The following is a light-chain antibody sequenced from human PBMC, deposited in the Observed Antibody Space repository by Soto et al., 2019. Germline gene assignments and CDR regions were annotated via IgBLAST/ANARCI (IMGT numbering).Light chain of an antibody. CDR1: SSDVGGYNY. Sequence: QSVLTQPASVSGAPGQSITISCTGTSSDVGGYNYVSWYQQHPGKAPKLMIYEVSNRPSGVSNRFSGSKSGNTASLTISGLQAEDDSYYYCSSYTRSSTLVFGTGTNVAGL. J-gene: IGLJ1*01. CDR2: EVS. CDR3: SSYTRSSTLV. V-gene: IGLV2-14*01.